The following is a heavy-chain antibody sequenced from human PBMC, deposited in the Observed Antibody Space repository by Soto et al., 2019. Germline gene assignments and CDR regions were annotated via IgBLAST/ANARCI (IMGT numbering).Heavy chain of an antibody. CDR1: GYRFTYDW. D-gene: IGHD2-15*01. J-gene: IGHJ5*02. V-gene: IGHV5-51*01. CDR3: ARLMVVAGRAGWFDP. CDR2: IYPGDSDT. Sequence: GESLKISGKGSGYRFTYDWIGWVRQMPGKGLEWMGIIYPGDSDTRYSPSFQGQVTISADKSISTAYLQWNSLKASDTAMYYCARLMVVAGRAGWFDPWGQGTLVTVSS.